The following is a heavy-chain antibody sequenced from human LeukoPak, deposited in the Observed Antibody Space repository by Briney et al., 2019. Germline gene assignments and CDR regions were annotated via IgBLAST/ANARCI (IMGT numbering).Heavy chain of an antibody. CDR1: GGFVSSYC. J-gene: IGHJ4*02. CDR2: IYCSGRT. CDR3: ARHRGFLYLVH. Sequence: PSDPLSLTPTDPGGFVSSYCGGFVRHPPRRRLEWSGFIYCSGRTNYHPSLKSRVTISVDTSKNQSSLRLISVAAPDTAVYYCARHRGFLYLVHWGQGAMATVSS. V-gene: IGHV4-59*08.